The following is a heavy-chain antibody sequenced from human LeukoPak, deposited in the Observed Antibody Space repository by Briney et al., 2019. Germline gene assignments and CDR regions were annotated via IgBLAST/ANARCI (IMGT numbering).Heavy chain of an antibody. CDR2: ISGSGGST. CDR3: AKSVAIYFYYGLDV. V-gene: IGHV3-23*01. CDR1: GFTFSSYA. Sequence: GGSLRLSCAASGFTFSSYAMSWVRQTPGKGLERVSAISGSGGSTYYADSVKGRFTISRDNSKNTLFLQMNSLRAEDTAPYYCAKSVAIYFYYGLDVWGQGTTVAVSS. J-gene: IGHJ6*02. D-gene: IGHD3-3*01.